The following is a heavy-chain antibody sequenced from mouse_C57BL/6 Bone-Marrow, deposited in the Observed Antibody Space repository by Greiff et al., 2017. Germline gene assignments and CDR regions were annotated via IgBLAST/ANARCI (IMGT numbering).Heavy chain of an antibody. V-gene: IGHV1-19*01. D-gene: IGHD1-1*01. Sequence: VQLQQSGPVLVKPGASVKMSCKASGYTFTDYYMNWVKQSHGKSLEWIGVINPYNGGTSSNQKFKGKATLTVYKSSSTAYMELNSLTADDSAVYSWALHYGSSWGDFDYWGQGTTLTVSS. CDR2: INPYNGGT. J-gene: IGHJ2*01. CDR3: ALHYGSSWGDFDY. CDR1: GYTFTDYY.